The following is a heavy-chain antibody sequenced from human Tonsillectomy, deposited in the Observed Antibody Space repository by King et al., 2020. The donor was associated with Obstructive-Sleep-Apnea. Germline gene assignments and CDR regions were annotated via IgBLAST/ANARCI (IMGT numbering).Heavy chain of an antibody. CDR1: NYSISSGYY. CDR2: IYHSGKT. CDR3: ARDYLSSGYYGSFNL. V-gene: IGHV4-38-2*02. Sequence: VQLQESGPGLVKPSETLSLTCSVSNYSISSGYYWGWIRQSPGKGLEWIGSIYHSGKTYYNPSLKSRVTISVDTSKNHFSLKLRSVTAADMAVYWCARDYLSSGYYGSFNLWGQGTLVTVSS. D-gene: IGHD3-22*01. J-gene: IGHJ5*02.